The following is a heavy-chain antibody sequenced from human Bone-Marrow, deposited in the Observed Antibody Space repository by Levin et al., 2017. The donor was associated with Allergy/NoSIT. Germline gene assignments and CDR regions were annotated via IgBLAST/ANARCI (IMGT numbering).Heavy chain of an antibody. J-gene: IGHJ4*02. Sequence: GGSLRLSCAASGFTFSSYWMHWVRQAPGKGLVWVSRINSDGSSTSYADSVKGRFTISRDNAKNTLYLQMNSLRAEDTAVYYCAREPDYGDLFDYWGQGTLVTVSS. CDR3: AREPDYGDLFDY. CDR1: GFTFSSYW. CDR2: INSDGSST. V-gene: IGHV3-74*01. D-gene: IGHD4-17*01.